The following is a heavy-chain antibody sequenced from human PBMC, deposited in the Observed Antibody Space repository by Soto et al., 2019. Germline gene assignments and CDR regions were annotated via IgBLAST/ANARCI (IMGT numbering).Heavy chain of an antibody. J-gene: IGHJ6*02. CDR3: ARDSYGLDV. CDR1: GFTFSNYA. Sequence: QVQLVESGGGVVQPGRSLRLSCAASGFTFSNYAMHWVRQAPGKGLEWVAFISYDGGNMYYADSVKGRFTISRDSSKNTLYLQINSLRAEDTAVYYCARDSYGLDVWGQGTTVTVSS. CDR2: ISYDGGNM. V-gene: IGHV3-30-3*01.